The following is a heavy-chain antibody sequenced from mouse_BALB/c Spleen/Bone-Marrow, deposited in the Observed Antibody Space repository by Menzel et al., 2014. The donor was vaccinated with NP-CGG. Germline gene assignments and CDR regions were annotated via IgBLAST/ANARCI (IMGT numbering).Heavy chain of an antibody. Sequence: QVQLQQSGAELAKPGASVKMSCKASGYTLTSYWMHWVKQRPGQGLEWIGYINPSSGYTEFNQRFKDKATLTADRSSSTAYMQLSSLTSEDPAVYYCARGYYVMDYWGQGTSVTVSS. J-gene: IGHJ4*01. V-gene: IGHV1-7*01. CDR2: INPSSGYT. CDR1: GYTLTSYW. CDR3: ARGYYVMDY.